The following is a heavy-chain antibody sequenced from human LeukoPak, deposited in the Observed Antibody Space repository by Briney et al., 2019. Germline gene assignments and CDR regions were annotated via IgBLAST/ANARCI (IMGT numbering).Heavy chain of an antibody. J-gene: IGHJ4*02. Sequence: ASVKVSCKASGYTFTSYGISWVRQAPGQGLEWMGWISAYNGNTNYAQKLQGRVTMTTDESTSTAYMELSSLRSEDTAVYYCARSYSSTGEYDYWGQGTLVTVSS. V-gene: IGHV1-18*01. D-gene: IGHD6-19*01. CDR1: GYTFTSYG. CDR2: ISAYNGNT. CDR3: ARSYSSTGEYDY.